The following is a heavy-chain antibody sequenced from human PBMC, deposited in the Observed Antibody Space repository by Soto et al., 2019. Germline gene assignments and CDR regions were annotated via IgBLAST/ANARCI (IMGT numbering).Heavy chain of an antibody. CDR1: GGSINNHY. J-gene: IGHJ6*02. CDR3: AREIQLWGSYYGMDV. D-gene: IGHD5-18*01. CDR2: IYYSGST. V-gene: IGHV4-59*11. Sequence: SETLSLTCTVSGGSINNHYWSWIRQPPGQGLEWIGYIYYSGSTNYNPSLKSRVTMSVDTSKNQFSLKLSSVTAADTAVYYCAREIQLWGSYYGMDVWGQGTTVTVSS.